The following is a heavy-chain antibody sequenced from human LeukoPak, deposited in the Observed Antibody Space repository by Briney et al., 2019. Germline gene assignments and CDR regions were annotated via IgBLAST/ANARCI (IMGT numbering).Heavy chain of an antibody. CDR1: GFTFSSYE. V-gene: IGHV3-48*03. J-gene: IGHJ6*03. CDR2: ISSSDSAT. CDR3: ARGVSGYWDYYYYMDV. Sequence: PGGSLRLSCAASGFTFSSYEMNWVRQAPGKGLEWVSYISSSDSATYYADSVKGRFTISRDNAKNSLYLQMNSLRAEDTAVYYCARGVSGYWDYYYYMDVWGKGTTVTVSS. D-gene: IGHD3-3*01.